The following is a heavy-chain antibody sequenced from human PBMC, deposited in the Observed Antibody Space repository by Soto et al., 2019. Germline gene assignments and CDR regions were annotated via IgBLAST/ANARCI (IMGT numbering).Heavy chain of an antibody. Sequence: EVQLLDSGGRLVQPGGSLRLSCAASGFSFSIYAMNWVRQAPGKGLEWVSGISGGGGSTYYADSVKGRFTISRDNSNNTLYLQMNSLRVEDTAVYYCAKDPTSYDSSAQFDSWGQGTLVTVSS. CDR3: AKDPTSYDSSAQFDS. J-gene: IGHJ4*02. CDR1: GFSFSIYA. V-gene: IGHV3-23*01. CDR2: ISGGGGST. D-gene: IGHD3-22*01.